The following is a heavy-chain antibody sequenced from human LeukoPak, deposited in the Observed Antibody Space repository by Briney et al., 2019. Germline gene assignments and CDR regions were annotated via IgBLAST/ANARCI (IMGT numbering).Heavy chain of an antibody. Sequence: SQTLSLTCTVSGGSITSHYWTWIRQPPGKELEWIGYIQDSGSTNYNPSLKNRVTISIDTSKSQFSLKLNSVTAADTAVYYCARRSGWYGIDYWGQGTLVTVSS. CDR2: IQDSGST. J-gene: IGHJ4*02. CDR3: ARRSGWYGIDY. CDR1: GGSITSHY. D-gene: IGHD6-19*01. V-gene: IGHV4-59*08.